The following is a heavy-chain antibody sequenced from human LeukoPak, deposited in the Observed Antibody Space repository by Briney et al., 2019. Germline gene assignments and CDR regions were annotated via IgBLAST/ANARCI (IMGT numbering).Heavy chain of an antibody. Sequence: PSETLSLTCTVSGGSISSDSYYWSWIRQPPGKGLEWIVYIHYSGITNYNPSFNSRVTISVDTSKNQFSLQLSSVTAADTAVYYCAKSRITIVRGVIRDFNWFDPWGQGSLVTVSS. CDR3: AKSRITIVRGVIRDFNWFDP. D-gene: IGHD3-10*01. CDR1: GGSISSDSYY. CDR2: IHYSGIT. J-gene: IGHJ5*02. V-gene: IGHV4-61*01.